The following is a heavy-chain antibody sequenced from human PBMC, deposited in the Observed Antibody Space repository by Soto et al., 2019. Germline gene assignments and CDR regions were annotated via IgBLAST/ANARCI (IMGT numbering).Heavy chain of an antibody. Sequence: SETLSLTFTVSGGSISSSSYYWGWIRQPPGKGLEWIGSIYYSGSTYYNPSLKSRVTISVDTSKNQFSLKLSSVTAADTAVYYCARNNRPYNWFDPWGQGTLVTVSS. CDR3: ARNNRPYNWFDP. V-gene: IGHV4-39*01. J-gene: IGHJ5*02. CDR2: IYYSGST. CDR1: GGSISSSSYY. D-gene: IGHD1-1*01.